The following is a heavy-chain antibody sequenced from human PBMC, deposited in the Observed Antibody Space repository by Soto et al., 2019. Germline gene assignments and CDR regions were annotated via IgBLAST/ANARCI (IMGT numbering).Heavy chain of an antibody. CDR3: AKGRGDPAAPRPRYYYYYGLDV. CDR2: ISGTGVTT. J-gene: IGHJ6*02. V-gene: IGHV3-23*01. CDR1: GFTFSIYA. D-gene: IGHD2-2*01. Sequence: PGGSLRLSCPASGFTFSIYAMSWVRQAPGKALEWVSAISGTGVTTYYADSVKGRFTISRDSSENTLYLQMNSLRAEDTAIYYCAKGRGDPAAPRPRYYYYYGLDVWGQGTTVTVSS.